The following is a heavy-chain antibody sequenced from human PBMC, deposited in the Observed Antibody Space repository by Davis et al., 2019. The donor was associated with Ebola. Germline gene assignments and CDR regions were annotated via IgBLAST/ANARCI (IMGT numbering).Heavy chain of an antibody. J-gene: IGHJ4*02. D-gene: IGHD6-19*01. CDR1: GFTFSSYW. Sequence: HTGGSLRLSCAASGFTFSSYWMHWVRQAPGKGLVWVSRINSDGSSTNYADSVKGRFTISRDNAKNTLYLQMNSLRAEDTAVYYCAKENAGYSSGWYFGYFDYWGQGTLVTVSS. V-gene: IGHV3-74*01. CDR2: INSDGSST. CDR3: AKENAGYSSGWYFGYFDY.